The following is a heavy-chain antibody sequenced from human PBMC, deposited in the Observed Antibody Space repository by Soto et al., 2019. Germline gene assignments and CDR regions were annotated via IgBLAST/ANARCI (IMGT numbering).Heavy chain of an antibody. V-gene: IGHV4-59*11. D-gene: IGHD2-21*02. J-gene: IGHJ3*02. CDR1: GGSLTTHY. CDR2: IYYTGIT. CDR3: VRTARVLDI. Sequence: SETLSLTCSVSGGSLTTHYWSWIRQPPGKGLEYVGYIYYTGITNYNPSLNSRVTMSLDTSKNQLSLRLTSVTAADTAVYYCVRTARVLDIWGQGTLVTVSS.